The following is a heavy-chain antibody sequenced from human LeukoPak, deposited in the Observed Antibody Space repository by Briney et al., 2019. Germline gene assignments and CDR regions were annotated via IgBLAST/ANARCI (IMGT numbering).Heavy chain of an antibody. J-gene: IGHJ4*02. CDR3: ARSSSGWYRGEVY. CDR2: INHSGST. D-gene: IGHD6-19*01. CDR1: GGSFSGYY. Sequence: SETLSLTCAVYGGSFSGYYWSWIRQPPGKGLEWIGEINHSGSTNYNPSLKSRVTISVDTSKNQFSLKLSSATAADTAVYYCARSSSGWYRGEVYWGQGTLVTVSS. V-gene: IGHV4-34*01.